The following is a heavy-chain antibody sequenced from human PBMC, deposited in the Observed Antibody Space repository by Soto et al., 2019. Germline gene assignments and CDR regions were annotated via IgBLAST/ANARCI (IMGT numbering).Heavy chain of an antibody. D-gene: IGHD5-12*01. CDR1: GFTFSSYW. V-gene: IGHV3-7*05. CDR3: ARDPSGYQYQMGSFDY. J-gene: IGHJ4*02. Sequence: PGGSLRLSCAASGFTFSSYWMSWVRQAPGKGLEWVANIKQDGSEKYYVDSVKGRFTISRDNAKNSLYLQMNSLRAEDTAVYYCARDPSGYQYQMGSFDYWGQGTLVTVSS. CDR2: IKQDGSEK.